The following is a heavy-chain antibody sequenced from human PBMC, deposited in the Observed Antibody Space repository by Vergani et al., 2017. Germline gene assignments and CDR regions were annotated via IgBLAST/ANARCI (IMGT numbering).Heavy chain of an antibody. CDR1: GGSLDIHSQS. CDR2: IAVKGIS. J-gene: IGHJ3*02. CDR3: VRVLHTSYILGAFDI. D-gene: IGHD2-21*01. Sequence: QAPLQESGPRLVKPSQTLSPTRRFSGGSLDIHSQSWGWIRQPAGEGLEWIGLIAVKGISNFSPSLESRVTMSADASRGRFSLDLRSVTTSDTAVYYCVRVLHTSYILGAFDIWGQGIKVTVSS. V-gene: IGHV4-61*02.